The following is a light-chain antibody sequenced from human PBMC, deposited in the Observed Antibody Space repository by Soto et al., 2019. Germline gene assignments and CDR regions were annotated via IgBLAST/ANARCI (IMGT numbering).Light chain of an antibody. CDR2: GAS. J-gene: IGKJ1*01. V-gene: IGKV3-20*01. CDR1: QSVSTNF. Sequence: EIVLTQSPGTLSLSPGEGATLSCRASQSVSTNFFAWYQQKPGQAPRLLIYGASTRATGIPDRFSGRGSGTDFIFTFSRLEPEDFAVYYCQQYGRTSWTFGKGTKV. CDR3: QQYGRTSWT.